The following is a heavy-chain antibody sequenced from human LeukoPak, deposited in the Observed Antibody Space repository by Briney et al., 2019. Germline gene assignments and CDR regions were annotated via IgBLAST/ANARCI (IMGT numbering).Heavy chain of an antibody. CDR3: ARHLYSGSTYFDC. J-gene: IGHJ4*02. CDR2: IYYSGST. D-gene: IGHD1-26*01. V-gene: IGHV4-39*01. CDR1: GGSISGSSYY. Sequence: TSETLSLTCTVSGGSISGSSYYWAWIRQPPGKGLEWIGSIYYSGSTYYNPSLKSLVSISVDTSKNQFSLKLSSVTAADTAVYFCARHLYSGSTYFDCWGQGTLVTVSS.